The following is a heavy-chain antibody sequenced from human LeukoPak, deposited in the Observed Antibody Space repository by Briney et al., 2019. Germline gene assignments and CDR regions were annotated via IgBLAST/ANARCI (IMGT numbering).Heavy chain of an antibody. V-gene: IGHV3-33*01. J-gene: IGHJ3*02. D-gene: IGHD3-22*01. Sequence: GGPLRPSCAAPGFTFRNYGMHWVRQAPGKGLEWVAVIWYDGTNKYYADSVKGRFTISRDNSKNTLYLQMNSLRAEDTAVYYCARDRELTSYDSAAFDIWGQGRMVTVSS. CDR3: ARDRELTSYDSAAFDI. CDR1: GFTFRNYG. CDR2: IWYDGTNK.